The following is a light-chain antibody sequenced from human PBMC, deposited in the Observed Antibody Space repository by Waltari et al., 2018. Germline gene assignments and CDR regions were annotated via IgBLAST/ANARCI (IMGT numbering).Light chain of an antibody. CDR1: SSDIGDYI. CDR3: LSYTTSDILGV. Sequence: QSALTQPASVSGSPGQSITISCTGISSDIGDYIVSWYQHHPGKAPNLMIYEVGRRPPGGSNRFSGSKSGNTAPLTIPGLQAEDEADYYCLSYTTSDILGVFGGGTKLTVL. CDR2: EVG. J-gene: IGLJ3*02. V-gene: IGLV2-14*01.